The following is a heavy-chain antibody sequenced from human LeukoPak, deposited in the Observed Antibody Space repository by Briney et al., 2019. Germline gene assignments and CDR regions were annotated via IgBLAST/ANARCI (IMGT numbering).Heavy chain of an antibody. J-gene: IGHJ4*02. D-gene: IGHD3-16*02. V-gene: IGHV4-4*09. CDR1: GGSISSYC. CDR3: ARFFMSGSPHLSSSYFDY. CDR2: IYTSGST. Sequence: SETLSLTCTVSGGSISSYCWSWIRQPPGKGLEWIRYIYTSGSTNYNPSLKSRVTISVDTSKNQFSLNLSSVTAADTAVYYCARFFMSGSPHLSSSYFDYWGQGTLVTVSS.